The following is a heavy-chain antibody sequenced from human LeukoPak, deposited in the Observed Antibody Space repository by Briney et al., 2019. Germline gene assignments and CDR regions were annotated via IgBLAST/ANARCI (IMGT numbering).Heavy chain of an antibody. J-gene: IGHJ6*02. Sequence: GGSLRLSCAASGFTFSSYSMNWVRQAPGKGLEWVSYISSSSSTIYYADSVKGRFTISRDNAKNSLYLQMNSLRAEDTAVYYCAREDFWSSYPYGMDVWGQGTTVTVSS. CDR1: GFTFSSYS. D-gene: IGHD3-3*01. CDR3: AREDFWSSYPYGMDV. CDR2: ISSSSSTI. V-gene: IGHV3-48*01.